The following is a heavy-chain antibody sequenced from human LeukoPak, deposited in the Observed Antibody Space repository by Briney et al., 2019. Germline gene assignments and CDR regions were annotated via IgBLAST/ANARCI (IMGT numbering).Heavy chain of an antibody. Sequence: GGSLRLSCAASGFMFSSYWMHWVRQAPGKEPVWVSRINTDGSSTTYGDSVKGRFTISRDNAKNTLYLQMNSLRAEDTAVYYCASRGTSGWYQGGFDYWGQGTLVTVSS. CDR3: ASRGTSGWYQGGFDY. CDR2: INTDGSST. J-gene: IGHJ4*02. D-gene: IGHD6-19*01. CDR1: GFMFSSYW. V-gene: IGHV3-74*01.